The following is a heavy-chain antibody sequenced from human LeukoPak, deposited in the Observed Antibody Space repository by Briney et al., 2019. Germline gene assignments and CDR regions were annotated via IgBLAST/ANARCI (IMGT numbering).Heavy chain of an antibody. J-gene: IGHJ4*02. CDR2: ISWNSGSI. D-gene: IGHD3-22*01. Sequence: GGSLRLSCAASGFTFDDYAMHWVRQAPGKGLEWVSGISWNSGSIGHADSVKGRFTISRDNAKNSLYLRMNSLRTEDTALYYCAKAGGYYYDSSGAAEFFDYWGQGTLVTVSS. CDR1: GFTFDDYA. CDR3: AKAGGYYYDSSGAAEFFDY. V-gene: IGHV3-9*01.